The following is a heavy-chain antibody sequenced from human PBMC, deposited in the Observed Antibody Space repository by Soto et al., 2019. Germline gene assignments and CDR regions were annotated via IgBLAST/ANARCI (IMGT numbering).Heavy chain of an antibody. D-gene: IGHD3-22*01. Sequence: PSETLSLTCTVSGAAINSYYWTWIRQAPGIGLEWIGYIYYTGSTNYNPSLESRVTVSVDRSRNQFSLELRSVTAADTAVYYCARVDGYFFFFDNWGQGAQVTVSS. CDR3: ARVDGYFFFFDN. V-gene: IGHV4-59*01. CDR2: IYYTGST. CDR1: GAAINSYY. J-gene: IGHJ4*02.